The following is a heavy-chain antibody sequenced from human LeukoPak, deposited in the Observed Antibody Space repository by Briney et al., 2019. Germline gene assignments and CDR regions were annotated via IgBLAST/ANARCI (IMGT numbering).Heavy chain of an antibody. Sequence: PSETLSLTCTVSGDSISSGDYFWTWIRQPAGKGLEWIGHLYFSGNTTYNPSLKRRLTMSLDTSKNQFSLNLTSVRAPDTAVYFCARGRTLPPPLQVWFDAWGQGTLVTVSS. J-gene: IGHJ5*02. D-gene: IGHD4-11*01. CDR3: ARGRTLPPPLQVWFDA. V-gene: IGHV4-61*09. CDR2: LYFSGNT. CDR1: GDSISSGDYF.